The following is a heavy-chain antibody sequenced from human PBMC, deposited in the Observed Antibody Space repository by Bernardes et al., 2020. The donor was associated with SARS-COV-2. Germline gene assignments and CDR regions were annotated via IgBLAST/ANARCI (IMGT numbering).Heavy chain of an antibody. CDR1: VGSGISKN. J-gene: IGHJ4*02. D-gene: IGHD1-26*01. V-gene: IGHV4-59*02. CDR3: ARMMGGSPAAFDS. Sequence: SEPLSLTCSFSVGSGISKNCTWSRRPPAKGLEWIGDIFDKGRPTYNPSLKSRVTISVDRSKNQVSLKLNSVTAADTAVYYCARMMGGSPAAFDSWGRGTLVTVSS. CDR2: IFDKGRP.